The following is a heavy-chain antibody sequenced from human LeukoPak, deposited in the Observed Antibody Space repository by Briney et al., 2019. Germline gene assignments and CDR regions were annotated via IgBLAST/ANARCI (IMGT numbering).Heavy chain of an antibody. CDR1: GFTFGDHA. CDR3: TRVCSGNDFDY. J-gene: IGHJ4*02. Sequence: GGSLRLSCSASGFTFGDHAMSWVRQAPGKGLEWVSFIRSKGYGGTTEYAASVGGRFSLSRDDSKSFVYLQMSSLKTEDTAVYYCTRVCSGNDFDYWGQGTLVTVSS. V-gene: IGHV3-49*04. D-gene: IGHD3-10*02. CDR2: IRSKGYGGTT.